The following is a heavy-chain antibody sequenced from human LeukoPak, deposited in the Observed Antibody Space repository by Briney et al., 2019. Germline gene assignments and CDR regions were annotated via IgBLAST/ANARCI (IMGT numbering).Heavy chain of an antibody. CDR1: GFTFSSYA. CDR2: ISYDGSNK. J-gene: IGHJ4*02. D-gene: IGHD6-19*01. Sequence: GGSLRLSCAASGFTFSSYAMSWVRQAPGKGLEWVAVISYDGSNKYYADSVKGRFTISRDNSKNTLYLQMNSLRAEDTAVYYCAKVAVAGSGDYWGQGTLVTVSS. V-gene: IGHV3-30*18. CDR3: AKVAVAGSGDY.